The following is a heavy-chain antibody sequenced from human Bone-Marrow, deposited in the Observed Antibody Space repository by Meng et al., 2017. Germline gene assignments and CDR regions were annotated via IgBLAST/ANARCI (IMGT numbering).Heavy chain of an antibody. CDR2: IDDGSST. CDR3: ARAPVRGDVATIDY. CDR1: GFTFSDYW. Sequence: GESLKISCAASGFTFSDYWMHWVRQAPGKGLVWVSRIDDGSSTSYADSVKGRFTVSRDNAKNTVYLQMNSLRVEDTAVYYCARAPVRGDVATIDYWGQGTLVTVSS. D-gene: IGHD5-12*01. V-gene: IGHV3-74*01. J-gene: IGHJ4*02.